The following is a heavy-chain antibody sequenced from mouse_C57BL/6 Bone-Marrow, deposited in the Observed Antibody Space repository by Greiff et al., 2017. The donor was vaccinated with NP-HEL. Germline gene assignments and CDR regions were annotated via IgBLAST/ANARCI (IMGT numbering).Heavy chain of an antibody. J-gene: IGHJ3*01. V-gene: IGHV1-55*01. CDR2: IYPGSGST. CDR3: ARSHYYGSSYGAY. D-gene: IGHD1-1*01. CDR1: GYTFTSYW. Sequence: QVQLQQPGAELVKPGASVKMSCKASGYTFTSYWITWVKQRPGQGLEWIGDIYPGSGSTNYNEKFKSKATLTVDTSSSTAYMQLCSLTSEDSAVYYCARSHYYGSSYGAYWGQGTLVTVSA.